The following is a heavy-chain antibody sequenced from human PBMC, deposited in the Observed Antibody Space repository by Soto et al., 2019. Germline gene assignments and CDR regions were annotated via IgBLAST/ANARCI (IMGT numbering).Heavy chain of an antibody. J-gene: IGHJ6*02. CDR2: ISYDGSNK. CDR1: GFTFSSYA. D-gene: IGHD3-22*01. Sequence: GGSLRLSCAASGFTFSSYAMHWVRQAPGKGLEWVAVISYDGSNKYYADSVKGRFTISRDNSKNTLYLQMNSLRAEDTAAYYCANNYYDSSGYYLSYYYYGMDVWGQGTTVTVSS. V-gene: IGHV3-30-3*01. CDR3: ANNYYDSSGYYLSYYYYGMDV.